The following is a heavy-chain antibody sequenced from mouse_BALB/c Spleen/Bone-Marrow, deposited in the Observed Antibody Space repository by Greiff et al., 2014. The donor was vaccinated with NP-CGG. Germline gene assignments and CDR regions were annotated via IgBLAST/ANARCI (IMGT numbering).Heavy chain of an antibody. J-gene: IGHJ2*01. V-gene: IGHV3-6*02. CDR2: IKYDSTN. CDR3: ARDDGSTFGGDYFDY. Sequence: EVQLVESGPGLVIPSQSLSLTCSVTGYSITNNYYWNWIRQFPGNKLEWMGYIKYDSTNNYNPSLKNRISITRDTSKNQFFLKFNSFASEDTATYYWARDDGSTFGGDYFDYWGQGTTLTVSS. CDR1: GYSITNNYY. D-gene: IGHD1-1*01.